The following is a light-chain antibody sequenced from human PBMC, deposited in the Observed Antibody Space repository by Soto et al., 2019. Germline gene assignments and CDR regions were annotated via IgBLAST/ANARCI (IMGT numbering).Light chain of an antibody. CDR1: QSISSW. CDR3: QQYENYWT. CDR2: DAS. V-gene: IGKV1-5*01. Sequence: DIQMTRSPSTLSGSVGYRVTITFRASQSISSWLAWYQHKPGKAPKLLIYDASNLDSGVPSRFSGSGSGTEFSLTISNLQPDDCATYYCQQYENYWTFGQGTKVDIK. J-gene: IGKJ1*01.